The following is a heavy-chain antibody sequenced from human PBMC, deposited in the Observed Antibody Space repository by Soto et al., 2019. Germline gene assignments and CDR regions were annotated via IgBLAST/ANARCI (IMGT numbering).Heavy chain of an antibody. D-gene: IGHD3-22*01. CDR3: ARARDSSGFYFDY. CDR1: GDSVSSASYS. Sequence: SETLSLTCSVSGDSVSSASYSWAWIRQPPGKGLEWIGYIYYSGYTSYSPSLKSRVTISLDKSKNHFPLKLSSVIAADTAVYYCARARDSSGFYFDYWGQGSLVTVSS. CDR2: IYYSGYT. J-gene: IGHJ4*02. V-gene: IGHV4-61*03.